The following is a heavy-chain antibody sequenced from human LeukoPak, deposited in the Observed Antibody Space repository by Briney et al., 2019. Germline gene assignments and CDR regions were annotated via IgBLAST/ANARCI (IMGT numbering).Heavy chain of an antibody. CDR3: ARHREGAFDI. D-gene: IGHD5-24*01. V-gene: IGHV4-59*08. Sequence: PSETLSLTCTVSGGSISSYYWSWIRQPPGKGLEWIGYIYYGGSTRYNPSLKSRVTISVDTSKNQLSLKLTSVTAADTAVYYCARHREGAFDIWGQGTMVTVSS. J-gene: IGHJ3*02. CDR2: IYYGGST. CDR1: GGSISSYY.